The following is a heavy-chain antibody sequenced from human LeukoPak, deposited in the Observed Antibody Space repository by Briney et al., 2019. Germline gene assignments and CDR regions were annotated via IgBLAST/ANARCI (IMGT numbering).Heavy chain of an antibody. V-gene: IGHV3-23*01. D-gene: IGHD2-2*01. Sequence: GGSLRLSCAASGFTFNTYAMSWVRQAPGKGLEWVSVISGSGGNTYHADSEKGRFTISRDNSKNTLYLQMTSLRAEDTAVYYCAKVRAILLGYFDYWGQGTLVTVSS. CDR1: GFTFNTYA. CDR3: AKVRAILLGYFDY. J-gene: IGHJ4*02. CDR2: ISGSGGNT.